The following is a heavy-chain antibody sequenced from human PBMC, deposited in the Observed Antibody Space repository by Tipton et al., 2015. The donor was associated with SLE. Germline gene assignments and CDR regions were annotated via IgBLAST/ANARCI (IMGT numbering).Heavy chain of an antibody. D-gene: IGHD2-21*02. CDR3: AREGNCGGDCLNWFDP. CDR2: IYTSGST. Sequence: LRLSCTVSGGSISSGSYYWSWIRQPAGKGLEWIGRIYTSGSTNYNPSLKSRVTISVDTSKNQFSLKLSSVTAADTAVYYCAREGNCGGDCLNWFDPRGQGTLVTVSS. CDR1: GGSISSGSYY. J-gene: IGHJ5*02. V-gene: IGHV4-61*02.